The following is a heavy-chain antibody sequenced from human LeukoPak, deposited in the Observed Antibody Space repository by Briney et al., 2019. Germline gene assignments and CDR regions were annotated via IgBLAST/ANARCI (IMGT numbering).Heavy chain of an antibody. Sequence: SQTLSLTCTVSGGSISSGDYYWNWIRQPPGKGLEWIGYIHYSGSTYYNPSLKSRVTISVDTSKDQFSLKLNSVTAADTAVYDCARVGSGSRSFDYWGQGTLVTVSS. CDR2: IHYSGST. V-gene: IGHV4-30-4*01. J-gene: IGHJ4*02. D-gene: IGHD2-15*01. CDR3: ARVGSGSRSFDY. CDR1: GGSISSGDYY.